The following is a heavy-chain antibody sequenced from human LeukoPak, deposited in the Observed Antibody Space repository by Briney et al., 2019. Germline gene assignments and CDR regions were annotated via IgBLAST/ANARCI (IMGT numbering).Heavy chain of an antibody. Sequence: ASVKVSCKASGGTFSSYAISWVRQAPGQELEWMGGIIPIFGTANYAQKFQGRVTITADESTSTAYMELSSLRSEDTAVYYCARPLSGNDFWSGYYTDAFDIWGQGTMVTVSS. D-gene: IGHD3-3*01. CDR2: IIPIFGTA. J-gene: IGHJ3*02. CDR3: ARPLSGNDFWSGYYTDAFDI. CDR1: GGTFSSYA. V-gene: IGHV1-69*13.